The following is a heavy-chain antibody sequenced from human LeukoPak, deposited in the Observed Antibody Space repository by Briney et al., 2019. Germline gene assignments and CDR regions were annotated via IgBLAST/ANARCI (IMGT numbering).Heavy chain of an antibody. CDR1: GGTFSSYA. CDR3: ARDLVVAVAGYYYYYMDV. Sequence: GASVKVSCKASGGTFSSYAIGWVRQAPGQGLEWMGRIIPIFGTANYAQKFQGRVTITTDESTSTAYMELSSLRSEDTAVYYCARDLVVAVAGYYYYYMDVWGKGTTVTVSS. CDR2: IIPIFGTA. J-gene: IGHJ6*03. D-gene: IGHD2-15*01. V-gene: IGHV1-69*05.